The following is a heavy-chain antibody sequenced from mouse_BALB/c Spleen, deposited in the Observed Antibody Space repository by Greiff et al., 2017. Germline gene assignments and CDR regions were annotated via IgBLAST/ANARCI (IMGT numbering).Heavy chain of an antibody. Sequence: VQLQQSGAELVKPGASVKLSCTASGFNIKDTYMHWVKQRPEQGLEWIGRIDPANGNTKYDPKFQGKATITADTSSNTAYLQLSSLTSEDTAVYYYAGGGNYFYAMDYWGQGTSVTVSS. J-gene: IGHJ4*01. D-gene: IGHD2-1*01. CDR1: GFNIKDTY. V-gene: IGHV14-3*02. CDR3: AGGGNYFYAMDY. CDR2: IDPANGNT.